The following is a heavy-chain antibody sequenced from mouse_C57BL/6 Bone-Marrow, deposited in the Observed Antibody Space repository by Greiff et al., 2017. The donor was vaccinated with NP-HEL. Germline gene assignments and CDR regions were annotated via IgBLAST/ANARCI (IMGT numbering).Heavy chain of an antibody. CDR1: GYTFTSYW. CDR3: AREGTTVVATKRAWFDY. J-gene: IGHJ3*01. CDR2: IYPNSGST. Sequence: VQLQQPGAELVKPGASVKLSCKASGYTFTSYWMHWVKQRPGQGLEWIGMIYPNSGSTNYNEKFKSKATLTVDKSSSTAYMQLNSLTSEDSAVYYCAREGTTVVATKRAWFDYWGQGTLVTVSA. D-gene: IGHD1-1*01. V-gene: IGHV1-64*01.